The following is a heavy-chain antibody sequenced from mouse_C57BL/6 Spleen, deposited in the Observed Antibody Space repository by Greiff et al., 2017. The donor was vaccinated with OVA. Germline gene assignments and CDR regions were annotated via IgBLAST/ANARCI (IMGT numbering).Heavy chain of an antibody. CDR3: ASRELEGFAY. CDR1: GYTFTDYY. Sequence: VQLQQSGPELVKPGASVKISCKASGYTFTDYYMNWVKQSHGKSLEWIGDINPNNGGTSYNQKFKGKATLTVDKSSSTAYMELRSLTSEDSAVYYCASRELEGFAYWGQGTLVTVSA. CDR2: INPNNGGT. J-gene: IGHJ3*01. V-gene: IGHV1-26*01.